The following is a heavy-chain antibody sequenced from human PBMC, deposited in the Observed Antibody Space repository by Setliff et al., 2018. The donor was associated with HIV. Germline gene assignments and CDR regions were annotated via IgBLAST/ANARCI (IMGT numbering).Heavy chain of an antibody. CDR1: GGSFSGYY. CDR3: AKLTPGVAFDI. V-gene: IGHV4-34*01. J-gene: IGHJ3*02. CDR2: INHSGST. D-gene: IGHD3-10*01. Sequence: KASETLSLTCAVYGGSFSGYYWSWIRQPPGKGLEWIGEINHSGSTNYNPSLKSRVTISVDTSKNQFSLKLSSVTAADTAVYYCAKLTPGVAFDIWGQGTMVTVSS.